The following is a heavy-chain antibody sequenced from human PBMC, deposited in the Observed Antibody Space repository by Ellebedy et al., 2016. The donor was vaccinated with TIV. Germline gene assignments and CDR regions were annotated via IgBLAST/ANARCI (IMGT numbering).Heavy chain of an antibody. J-gene: IGHJ6*03. Sequence: GGSLRLSXTVSGLIFRSYGMTWVRQAPGKGLEWVSGISGSGGSIYYADSVKGRFTISRDNSKNTLFLQMNSLRVEDTAVYYCAKVTTGDFWSGYSRRDYMDVWGKGTTVTVSS. V-gene: IGHV3-23*01. CDR2: ISGSGGSI. CDR3: AKVTTGDFWSGYSRRDYMDV. D-gene: IGHD3-3*01. CDR1: GLIFRSYG.